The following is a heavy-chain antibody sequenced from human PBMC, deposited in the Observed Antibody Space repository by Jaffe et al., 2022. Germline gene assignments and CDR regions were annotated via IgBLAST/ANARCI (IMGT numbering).Heavy chain of an antibody. J-gene: IGHJ2*01. D-gene: IGHD4-17*01. CDR2: INSDGSST. CDR3: AREVVRYGDYFYWYFDL. V-gene: IGHV3-74*01. Sequence: EVQLVESGGGLVQPGGSLRLSCAASGFTFSSYWMHWVRQAPGKGLVWVSRINSDGSSTSYADSVKGRFTISRDNAKNTLYLQMNSLRAEDTAVYYCAREVVRYGDYFYWYFDLWGRGTLVTVSS. CDR1: GFTFSSYW.